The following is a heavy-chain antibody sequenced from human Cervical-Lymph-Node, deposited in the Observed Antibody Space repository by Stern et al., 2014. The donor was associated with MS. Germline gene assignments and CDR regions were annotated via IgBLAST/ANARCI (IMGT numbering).Heavy chain of an antibody. V-gene: IGHV7-4-1*02. CDR1: GYTFTDYG. J-gene: IGHJ4*02. CDR3: ARLRVGDITRDY. D-gene: IGHD1-26*01. Sequence: VQLLESGSELKKPGASVKVSCKTSGYTFTDYGINWVRQAPGQGLEWMGWINTNTGVPTYAQAFTGRFLFSFDTSVSTAYLHISSLKADDTAVYYCARLRVGDITRDYWGQGTLVTVS. CDR2: INTNTGVP.